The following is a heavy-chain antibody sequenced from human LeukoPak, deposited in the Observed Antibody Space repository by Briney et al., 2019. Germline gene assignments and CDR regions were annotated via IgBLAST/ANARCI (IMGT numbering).Heavy chain of an antibody. Sequence: SVKVSCKASGFTFTSSAMQWVRQARGQRLEWIGWIVVGSGNTNYAQKFQERVTITRDMSTSTAYMELSSLRSEDTAVYYCAKANSAYDYDYFDYWGQGTLVTVSS. V-gene: IGHV1-58*02. CDR2: IVVGSGNT. J-gene: IGHJ4*02. CDR3: AKANSAYDYDYFDY. CDR1: GFTFTSSA. D-gene: IGHD5-12*01.